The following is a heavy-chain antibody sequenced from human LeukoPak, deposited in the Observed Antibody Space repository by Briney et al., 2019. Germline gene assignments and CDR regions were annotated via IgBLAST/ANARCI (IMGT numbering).Heavy chain of an antibody. Sequence: ASVKVSCKASSYTFTSYGISWVRQAPGQGLEWMGWISAYNGNTNYAQKLQGRVTMTTDTSTSTAYMELRSLRSDDTAVYYCARESDYYDSSGHYDYWGQGTLVTVSS. D-gene: IGHD3-22*01. J-gene: IGHJ4*02. CDR2: ISAYNGNT. CDR1: SYTFTSYG. CDR3: ARESDYYDSSGHYDY. V-gene: IGHV1-18*01.